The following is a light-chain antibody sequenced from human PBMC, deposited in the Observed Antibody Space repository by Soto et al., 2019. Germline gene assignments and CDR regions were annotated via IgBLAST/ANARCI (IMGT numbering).Light chain of an antibody. CDR3: AAWDDGLSGPV. Sequence: QSVLTQPPSASGTPGQKVTVSCSGSTSNIGSNYVNWYQQLPRAAPRLLIYSNDQRPSRVPDRFSGSKSGTSASLVISGLRSEDEADYYCAAWDDGLSGPVFGGGTKVTVL. CDR1: TSNIGSNY. V-gene: IGLV1-47*02. CDR2: SND. J-gene: IGLJ2*01.